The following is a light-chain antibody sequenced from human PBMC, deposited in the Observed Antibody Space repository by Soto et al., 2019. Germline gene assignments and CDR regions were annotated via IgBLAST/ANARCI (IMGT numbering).Light chain of an antibody. CDR1: QNNGNY. V-gene: IGKV4-1*01. J-gene: IGKJ1*01. CDR2: WAS. CDR3: QHYYTSWT. Sequence: DIVMTQSPDSLALSLGERATINCKSSQNNGNYLAWYQQKAGQPPKFLIDWASTPASGVPDRLSGSGSGTDFTLTIRSLQAEDAAVYYCQHYYTSWTFGQGTKVDIK.